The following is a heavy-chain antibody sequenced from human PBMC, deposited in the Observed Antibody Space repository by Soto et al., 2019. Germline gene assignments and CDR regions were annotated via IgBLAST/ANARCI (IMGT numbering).Heavy chain of an antibody. CDR3: ARGIGYGDYLRYYYRDV. Sequence: QVQLVQSGAEVKKPGSSVKVSCKASGGTFSSYTISWVRQAPGQGLEWMGRIIPILGIANYAQKFPGRVTTTADKATSTAYMELSSLRSEDTAVYYGARGIGYGDYLRYYYRDVWGKGTTVTVSS. V-gene: IGHV1-69*02. D-gene: IGHD4-17*01. CDR1: GGTFSSYT. J-gene: IGHJ6*03. CDR2: IIPILGIA.